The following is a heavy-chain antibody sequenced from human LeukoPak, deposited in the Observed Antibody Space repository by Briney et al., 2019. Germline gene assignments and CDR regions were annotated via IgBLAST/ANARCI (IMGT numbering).Heavy chain of an antibody. CDR3: ARVHCSSTSCYTVGFVFDI. V-gene: IGHV1-2*02. J-gene: IGHJ3*02. CDR2: INPNSGGT. CDR1: GYTFTSYY. D-gene: IGHD2-2*02. Sequence: ASVKVSCKASGYTFTSYYMHWVRQAPGQGLEWMGWINPNSGGTNYAQKFQGRVTMTRDTSISTAYMELSRLRSDDTAVYYCARVHCSSTSCYTVGFVFDIWGQGTMVTVSP.